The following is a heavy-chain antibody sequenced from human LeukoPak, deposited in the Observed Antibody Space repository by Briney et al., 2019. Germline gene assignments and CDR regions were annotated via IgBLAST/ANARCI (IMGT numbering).Heavy chain of an antibody. J-gene: IGHJ4*02. CDR1: GYSFGDYG. CDR2: ISAYNGNR. CDR3: AGDDSGAKVDIDY. Sequence: ASVNVSCKASGYSFGDYGFSWVRQAPGQGLEWLGWISAYNGNRNYAQKVEGRVTMTTDTSTSTAYLELRGLRPDDTAVYYCAGDDSGAKVDIDYWGQGTLLIVSS. V-gene: IGHV1-18*01. D-gene: IGHD5-12*01.